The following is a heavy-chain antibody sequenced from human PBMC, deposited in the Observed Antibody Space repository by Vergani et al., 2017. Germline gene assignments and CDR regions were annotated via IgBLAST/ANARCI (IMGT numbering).Heavy chain of an antibody. J-gene: IGHJ4*02. V-gene: IGHV3-20*04. Sequence: EVQLVESGGGVVRPGGSLRLSCAASGFTFADYGMSWVRQAPGKGLEWVSGINWNGGSTGYADSVKGRFTISRDNAKNSLYLQMNSLRAEDTALYYCARGDYYDSSGYYRGYYWGQGTLVTVSS. CDR2: INWNGGST. CDR3: ARGDYYDSSGYYRGYY. D-gene: IGHD3-22*01. CDR1: GFTFADYG.